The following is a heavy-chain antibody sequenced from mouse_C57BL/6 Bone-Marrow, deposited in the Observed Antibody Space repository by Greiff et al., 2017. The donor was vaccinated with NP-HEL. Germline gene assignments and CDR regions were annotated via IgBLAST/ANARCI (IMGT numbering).Heavy chain of an antibody. J-gene: IGHJ4*01. CDR3: SMVITTYYYAMDY. D-gene: IGHD1-1*01. Sequence: EVKLVESGPELVKPGDSVKISCKASGYSFTGYFMNWVMQSHGKSLEWIGRINPDNGDTFYNQKFKGKATLTVDKSSSTAHMELRSLTSEDSAVYYCSMVITTYYYAMDYWGQGTSVTVSS. CDR2: INPDNGDT. V-gene: IGHV1-20*01. CDR1: GYSFTGYF.